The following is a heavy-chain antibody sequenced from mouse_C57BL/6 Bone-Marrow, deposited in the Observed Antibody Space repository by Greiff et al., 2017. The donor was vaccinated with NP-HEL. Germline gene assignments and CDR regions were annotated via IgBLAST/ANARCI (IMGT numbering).Heavy chain of an antibody. D-gene: IGHD2-1*01. CDR2: IYPGDGDT. Sequence: QVQLQQSGPELVKPGASVKISCKASGYAFSSSWMNWVKQRPGKGLEWIGRIYPGDGDTNYNGKFKGKAILTADKSSSTAYMQLSSLTSEDSAVYFCATYGNYGYFDYWGQGTTLTVSS. CDR3: ATYGNYGYFDY. V-gene: IGHV1-82*01. CDR1: GYAFSSSW. J-gene: IGHJ2*01.